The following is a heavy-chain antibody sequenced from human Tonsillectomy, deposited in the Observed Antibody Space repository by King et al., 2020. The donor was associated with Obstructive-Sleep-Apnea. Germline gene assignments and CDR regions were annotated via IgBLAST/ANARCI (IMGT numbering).Heavy chain of an antibody. CDR3: AKDREMATTGYWYFDL. CDR1: GFTFSSYA. D-gene: IGHD5-24*01. J-gene: IGHJ2*01. CDR2: ISGSGGSR. V-gene: IGHV3-23*04. Sequence: VQLVESGGGLVQPGGSLRLSCAASGFTFSSYAMSCVRQAPGKGLEWVSGISGSGGSRYYADSVKGRFTISRDNSKNTLYLQMNSLRAEDTAVYYCAKDREMATTGYWYFDLWGRGTLVTVSS.